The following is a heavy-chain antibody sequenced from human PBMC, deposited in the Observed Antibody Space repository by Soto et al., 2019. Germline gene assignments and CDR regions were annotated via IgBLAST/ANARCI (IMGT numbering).Heavy chain of an antibody. J-gene: IGHJ4*02. CDR3: AVSRLTGVYDS. CDR2: IIPILDIV. D-gene: IGHD2-8*01. Sequence: SLKVSCKASRRTFNDYTISWLRQAPGQGLEWMGRIIPILDIVNNAQKFQGRFTISRDNTKNSLYLQMDALRVEDTVVYYCAVSRLTGVYDSWGLGTLGTVSS. V-gene: IGHV1-69*02. CDR1: RRTFNDYT.